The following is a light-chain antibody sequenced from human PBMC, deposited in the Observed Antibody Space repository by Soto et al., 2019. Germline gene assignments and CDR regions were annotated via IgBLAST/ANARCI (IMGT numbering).Light chain of an antibody. CDR1: QSVGYN. CDR3: QQYNRWTLT. CDR2: IAS. V-gene: IGKV3-15*01. Sequence: ISMSQSTATLSVSPEERATLSCRASQSVGYNLAWYQQKPGQAPRLLIYIASTRATGIPARFSGSGSGTEFTLTISSLQSEDFAVYYCQQYNRWTLTFGGGTKVDIK. J-gene: IGKJ4*01.